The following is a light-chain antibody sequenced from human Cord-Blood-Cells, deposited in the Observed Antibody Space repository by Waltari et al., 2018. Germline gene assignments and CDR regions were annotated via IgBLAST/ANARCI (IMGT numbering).Light chain of an antibody. J-gene: IGLJ1*01. Sequence: QSALTQPASVSGSPGPSITISCTGTSSDVGGYNYVSWYQQPPGKAPKLMIYYVSNRPSGVSNRFSGSKSGNTASLTISGLQAEDEADYYCSSYTSSSTPYVFGTGTKVTVL. V-gene: IGLV2-14*01. CDR3: SSYTSSSTPYV. CDR2: YVS. CDR1: SSDVGGYNY.